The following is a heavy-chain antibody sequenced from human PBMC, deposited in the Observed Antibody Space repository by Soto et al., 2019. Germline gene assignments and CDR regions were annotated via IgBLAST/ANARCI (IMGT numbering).Heavy chain of an antibody. CDR2: IIPILGIA. V-gene: IGHV1-69*02. J-gene: IGHJ3*02. Sequence: QVQLVQSGAEVKKPGSSVKVSCKASGGTFSSYTISWVRQAPGQGLEWMGRIIPILGIANYAQKFQGRVTMPEDNSTSTAYMELSSLRSEDTAVYYCARVELSSAGRPGAFDIWGQGTMVTVSS. D-gene: IGHD3-22*01. CDR1: GGTFSSYT. CDR3: ARVELSSAGRPGAFDI.